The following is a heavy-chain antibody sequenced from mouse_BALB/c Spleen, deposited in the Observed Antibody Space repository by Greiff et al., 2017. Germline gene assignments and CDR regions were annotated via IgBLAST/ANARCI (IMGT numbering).Heavy chain of an antibody. D-gene: IGHD2-4*01. Sequence: VQLQQSGAELVRPGVSVKISCKGSGYTFTDYAMHWVKQSHAKSLEWIGVISTYYGDASYNQKFKGKATMTVDKSSSTAYMELARLTSEDSAIYYCAREGNDYDVFAYWGQGTLVTVSA. J-gene: IGHJ3*01. V-gene: IGHV1S137*01. CDR3: AREGNDYDVFAY. CDR1: GYTFTDYA. CDR2: ISTYYGDA.